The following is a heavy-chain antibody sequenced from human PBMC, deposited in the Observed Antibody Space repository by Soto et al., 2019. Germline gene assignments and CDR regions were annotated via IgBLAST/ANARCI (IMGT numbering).Heavy chain of an antibody. V-gene: IGHV4-39*01. Sequence: SETLSLTCTVSGGSISSSSYYWGWIRQPPGKGLEWIGSIYYSGSTYYNPSLKSRVTISVDTSKNQFSLKLSSVTAADTAVYYCARLEEDVVVPAAMLPDYWGQGTLVTVSS. CDR3: ARLEEDVVVPAAMLPDY. CDR2: IYYSGST. D-gene: IGHD2-2*01. CDR1: GGSISSSSYY. J-gene: IGHJ4*02.